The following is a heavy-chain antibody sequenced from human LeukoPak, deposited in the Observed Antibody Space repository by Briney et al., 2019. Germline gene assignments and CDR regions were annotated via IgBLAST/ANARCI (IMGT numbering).Heavy chain of an antibody. Sequence: GASVKVFCKASGYIFTGYYMHWVRHAPGQGLEWLEWINPNSAATSYAQIFQDRVTMTRDTSTSTAYMELSSLRSDDTAVYYCARRLVDSNDGYDVWGQGTVVTVSS. D-gene: IGHD5-24*01. CDR3: ARRLVDSNDGYDV. J-gene: IGHJ3*01. V-gene: IGHV1-2*02. CDR2: INPNSAAT. CDR1: GYIFTGYY.